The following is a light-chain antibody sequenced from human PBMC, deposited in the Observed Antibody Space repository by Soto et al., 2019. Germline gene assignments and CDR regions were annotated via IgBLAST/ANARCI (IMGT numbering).Light chain of an antibody. CDR2: EAS. CDR1: SSDIGSHKL. J-gene: IGLJ1*01. CDR3: CSNAVSSTYV. Sequence: QSALTQPASVSGSPGQSITISCTGTSSDIGSHKLVSWYQQYPGKAPKLIIFEASKRPSGVSNRFSGSKSGSTASLTISGLQAEDEADYYCCSNAVSSTYVFGTGTKVTVL. V-gene: IGLV2-23*01.